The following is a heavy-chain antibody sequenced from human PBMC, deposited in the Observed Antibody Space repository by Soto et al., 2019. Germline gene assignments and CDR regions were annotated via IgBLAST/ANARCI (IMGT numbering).Heavy chain of an antibody. CDR2: ISSSSSYI. J-gene: IGHJ3*02. V-gene: IGHV3-21*01. Sequence: PGGALRLYSSASGFTFSSSAMSWVRQAPGKGLEWVSSISSSSSYIYYADSVKGRFTISRDNAKNSLYLQMNSLRAEDTAVYYCARDGVDEYSSGWPDAFDIWGQGTMVTVSS. D-gene: IGHD6-19*01. CDR3: ARDGVDEYSSGWPDAFDI. CDR1: GFTFSSSA.